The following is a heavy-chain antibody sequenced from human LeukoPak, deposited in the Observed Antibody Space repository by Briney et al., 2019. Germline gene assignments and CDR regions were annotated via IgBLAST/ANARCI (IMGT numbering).Heavy chain of an antibody. V-gene: IGHV1-2*04. CDR1: GYTFTGYY. CDR2: VNPNTGGT. D-gene: IGHD2-2*01. Sequence: ASVKVSCETSGYTFTGYYIHWLRQAPGQGLEWMGWVNPNTGGTNYAQKFRNWVTMTRNTSISTAYMELSSLRSEDTAVYYCARGSVVPAARRWFDPWGQGTLVTVSS. CDR3: ARGSVVPAARRWFDP. J-gene: IGHJ5*02.